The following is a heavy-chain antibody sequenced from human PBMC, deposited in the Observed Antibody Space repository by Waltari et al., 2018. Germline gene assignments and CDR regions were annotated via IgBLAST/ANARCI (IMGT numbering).Heavy chain of an antibody. D-gene: IGHD6-19*01. J-gene: IGHJ4*02. CDR3: PHRSSGWRFDY. CDR1: GFSLSTSGVG. Sequence: QITLKESGPTLVKPTQTLTLTCTFSGFSLSTSGVGVGWIRQPPGKALEWLALIYWDDDKRYSPSLKSRLTITKDTPKNQVVLTMTNMDPVDTATDYCPHRSSGWRFDYWGQGTRVTVSS. V-gene: IGHV2-5*02. CDR2: IYWDDDK.